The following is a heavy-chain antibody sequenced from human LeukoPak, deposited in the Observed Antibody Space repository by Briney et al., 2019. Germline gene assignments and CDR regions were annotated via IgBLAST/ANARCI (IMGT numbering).Heavy chain of an antibody. V-gene: IGHV3-21*01. CDR3: ARADSGTPYYFDY. CDR1: GFTFSSYS. CDR2: ISSSSSYI. D-gene: IGHD5-12*01. J-gene: IGHJ4*02. Sequence: PGGSLRLSCAASGFTFSSYSMNWVRQAPGKGLGWVSSISSSSSYIYYADSVKGRFTISRDNAKNSLYLQMNSLRAEDTAVYYCARADSGTPYYFDYWGQGTLVTVSS.